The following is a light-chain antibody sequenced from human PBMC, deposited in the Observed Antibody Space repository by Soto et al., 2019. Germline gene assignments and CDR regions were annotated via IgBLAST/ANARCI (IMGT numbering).Light chain of an antibody. CDR2: EDI. CDR3: CSYAGGTSVV. Sequence: QSALTQPASVSGSPGQSITISCTGTSSDVGRYNLVSWYQQHPGKAPKLMIYEDIERPSGVSNRFSGSKPGNTASLTISGLQTEDEADYYCCSYAGGTSVVFGGGTKLTVL. V-gene: IGLV2-23*01. J-gene: IGLJ2*01. CDR1: SSDVGRYNL.